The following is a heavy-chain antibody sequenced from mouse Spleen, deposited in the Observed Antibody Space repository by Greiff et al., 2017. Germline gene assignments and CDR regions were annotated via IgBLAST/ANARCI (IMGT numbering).Heavy chain of an antibody. J-gene: IGHJ4*01. D-gene: IGHD1-2*01. Sequence: VQLQQPGAELVKPGASVKMSCKASGYTFTSYWITWVKQRPGQGLEWIGDIYPGSGSTNYNEKFKSKATLTVDTSSSTAYMQLSSLTSEDSAVYYCARFITTATGDYYAMDYWGQGTSVTVSS. CDR2: IYPGSGST. CDR1: GYTFTSYW. CDR3: ARFITTATGDYYAMDY. V-gene: IGHV1-55*01.